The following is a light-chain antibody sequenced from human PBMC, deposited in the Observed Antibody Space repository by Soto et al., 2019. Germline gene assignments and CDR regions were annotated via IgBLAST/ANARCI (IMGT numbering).Light chain of an antibody. CDR1: QSINNW. CDR3: QQYDSYSST. Sequence: DIPMTQSPSTLSASVGDRVTITCRASQSINNWLAWYQQKPGKAPKLLIYEASSLLSGVPSRFSGSGSGTEFTLTISSLQPDDFATYYCQQYDSYSSTFGQGTKLEIK. V-gene: IGKV1-5*03. CDR2: EAS. J-gene: IGKJ2*01.